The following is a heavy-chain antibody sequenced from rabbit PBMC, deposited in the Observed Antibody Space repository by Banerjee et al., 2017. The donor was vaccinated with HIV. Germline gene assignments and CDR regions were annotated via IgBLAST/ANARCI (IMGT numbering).Heavy chain of an antibody. V-gene: IGHV1S40*01. D-gene: IGHD7-1*01. CDR1: GFSFSSSYY. Sequence: QSLEESGGDLVKPGASLTLTCTASGFSFSSSYYMCWVRQAPGKGLEWIACIYAGSSGSTYYASWAKGRFTISKTSSTTVTLQMTSLTAADTATYFCARDIGAGYAGYGYYFNLWGPGTLVTVS. J-gene: IGHJ4*01. CDR3: ARDIGAGYAGYGYYFNL. CDR2: IYAGSSGST.